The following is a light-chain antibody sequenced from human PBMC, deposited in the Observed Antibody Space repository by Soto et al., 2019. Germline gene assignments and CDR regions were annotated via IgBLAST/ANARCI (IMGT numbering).Light chain of an antibody. CDR1: QAISSN. Sequence: EIVMTQSPATLSVSRGERATLSCRANQAISSNLAWYQQKPGQAPRLLIYGASTRATGIPARFSGSGSGTEFTLTISRLEPDDFAVYFCQQYTTFGGGTKVDIK. V-gene: IGKV3-15*01. CDR2: GAS. CDR3: QQYTT. J-gene: IGKJ4*01.